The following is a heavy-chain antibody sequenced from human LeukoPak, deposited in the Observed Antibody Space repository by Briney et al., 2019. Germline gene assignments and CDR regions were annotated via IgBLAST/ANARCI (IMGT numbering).Heavy chain of an antibody. V-gene: IGHV3-30-3*01. CDR2: ISYDGSNK. CDR1: GFTVSSNY. J-gene: IGHJ4*02. CDR3: ASLWPTFFDY. Sequence: GGSLRLSCAASGFTVSSNYMSWVRQAPGKGLEWVAVISYDGSNKYYADSVKGRFTISRDNSKNTLYPQMNSLRAEDTAVYYCASLWPTFFDYWGQGTLVTVSS. D-gene: IGHD3-10*01.